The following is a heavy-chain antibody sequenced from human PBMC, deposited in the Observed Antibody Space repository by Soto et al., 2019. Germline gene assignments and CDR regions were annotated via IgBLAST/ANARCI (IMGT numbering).Heavy chain of an antibody. D-gene: IGHD5-12*01. CDR3: ARKSGGATATLDYYYFYMDV. Sequence: QVQLVQSGAEVRKPGASVTVSCRSSGDSFNDYYIHWVRQAPGQGLEWMGWINPNSGVTKYAQKIQGWVSMTRDTSNRTVYMPMSRLRSDDTAAYYCARKSGGATATLDYYYFYMDVWGTGTTVTVSS. J-gene: IGHJ6*03. CDR2: INPNSGVT. CDR1: GDSFNDYY. V-gene: IGHV1-2*04.